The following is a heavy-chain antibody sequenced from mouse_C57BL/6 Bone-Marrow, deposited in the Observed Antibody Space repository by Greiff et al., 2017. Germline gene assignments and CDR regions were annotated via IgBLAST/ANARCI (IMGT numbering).Heavy chain of an antibody. CDR2: IDPSDSET. J-gene: IGHJ1*03. D-gene: IGHD1-1*01. CDR3: ARGLLPWYFDV. V-gene: IGHV1-52*01. Sequence: VQLQQPGAELVRPGSSVKLSCKASGYTFTSYWMHWVKQRPIQGLEWIGNIDPSDSETHYNQKFKDKATLTVDKSYSTAYMQLSSLTSEDSAVYYCARGLLPWYFDVWGTGTTVTVSS. CDR1: GYTFTSYW.